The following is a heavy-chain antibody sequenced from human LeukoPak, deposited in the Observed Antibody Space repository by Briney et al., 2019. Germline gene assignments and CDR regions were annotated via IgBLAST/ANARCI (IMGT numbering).Heavy chain of an antibody. Sequence: GGSLRLSCAASGFTFSNYWMSWVRQAPGKGLEWVANIKQDGSEKYYVDSVKGRFTISGDNAKNSLYLQMNSLRAEDTAVYYCAKLAIYGDYGGPDFDYWGQGTLVTVSS. J-gene: IGHJ4*02. CDR1: GFTFSNYW. CDR2: IKQDGSEK. CDR3: AKLAIYGDYGGPDFDY. D-gene: IGHD4-17*01. V-gene: IGHV3-7*01.